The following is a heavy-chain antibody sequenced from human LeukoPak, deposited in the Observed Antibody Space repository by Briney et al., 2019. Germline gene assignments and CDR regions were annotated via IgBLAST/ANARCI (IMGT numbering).Heavy chain of an antibody. CDR1: GDSITGTSYY. CDR3: ARLHCSSTSCYHDYSILDH. CDR2: IYYSGST. J-gene: IGHJ5*02. Sequence: PSETLSLTCTVSGDSITGTSYYWAWIRQPPGKGLEWIGSIYYSGSTYYNPSLKSRVTISVDTSKNQFSLKLSSVTAADTAVYYCARLHCSSTSCYHDYSILDHWGQGTLVTVSS. V-gene: IGHV4-39*01. D-gene: IGHD2-2*01.